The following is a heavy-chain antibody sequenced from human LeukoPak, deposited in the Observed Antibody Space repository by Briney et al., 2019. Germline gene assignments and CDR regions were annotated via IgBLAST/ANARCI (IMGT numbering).Heavy chain of an antibody. Sequence: GGSLRLSCAASGFTFTNYAMSWVRQAPGKGLEWVSLISGSGGSTNYADSVKGRFSISRDNSKNTVYLQMKSLRADDTALYYCARAPGYCSGGSCYDYWGQGTLVTVSS. J-gene: IGHJ4*02. CDR1: GFTFTNYA. V-gene: IGHV3-23*01. CDR2: ISGSGGST. D-gene: IGHD2-15*01. CDR3: ARAPGYCSGGSCYDY.